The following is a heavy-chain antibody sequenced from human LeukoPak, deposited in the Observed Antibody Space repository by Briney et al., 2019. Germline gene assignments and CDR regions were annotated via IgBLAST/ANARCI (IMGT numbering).Heavy chain of an antibody. V-gene: IGHV3-23*01. J-gene: IGHJ4*02. CDR3: AKDATDKYYYDSSGYLVS. CDR2: ISASGGST. Sequence: PGGSLRLSCAASGFTFSTYAMTWVRQAPGKGLEWVSGISASGGSTYYADSVKGHFTISRDNSKNTPYLQMNSLRAEDTAVYYCAKDATDKYYYDSSGYLVSWGRGTLVTVSS. CDR1: GFTFSTYA. D-gene: IGHD3-22*01.